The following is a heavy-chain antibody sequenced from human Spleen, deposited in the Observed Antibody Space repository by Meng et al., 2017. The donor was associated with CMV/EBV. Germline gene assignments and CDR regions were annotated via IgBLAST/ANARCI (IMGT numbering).Heavy chain of an antibody. CDR1: GFIFSNHA. CDR2: ISYDGSNK. CDR3: ARDRGYYDSTGFNWFDP. Sequence: SCATSGFIFSNHAMHWVRQAPGKGLEWLAVISYDGSNKNHADSVKGRFTISRDNSQNTLYLQMNSLRPEDTAVYYCARDRGYYDSTGFNWFDPWGQGTLVTVSS. V-gene: IGHV3-30*04. D-gene: IGHD3-22*01. J-gene: IGHJ5*02.